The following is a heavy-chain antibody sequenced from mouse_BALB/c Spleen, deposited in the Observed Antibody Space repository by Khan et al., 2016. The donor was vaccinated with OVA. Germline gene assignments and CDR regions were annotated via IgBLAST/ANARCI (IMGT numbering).Heavy chain of an antibody. CDR3: AMGRTY. J-gene: IGHJ3*01. V-gene: IGHV3-2*02. D-gene: IGHD4-1*01. CDR1: GYSITSDYA. Sequence: EVQLQESGPGLVKPSQSLSLTCTVTGYSITSDYAWNWIRQFPGNKLEWMGYITYSGSTSYNPSLKSQISITRDTSKNQFFLQLNFVTTEDTATYYCAMGRTYWGQGTLVTVSA. CDR2: ITYSGST.